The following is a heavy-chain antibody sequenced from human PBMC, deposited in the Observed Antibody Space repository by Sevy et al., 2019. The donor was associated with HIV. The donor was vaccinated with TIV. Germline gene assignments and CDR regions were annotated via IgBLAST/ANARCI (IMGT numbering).Heavy chain of an antibody. Sequence: GGSLRLSCAASGFTVSSNYMSWVRQAPGKGLEWVSVIYSGGSTYYADSVKGRFTISRDNSKNTLYLQMNSLRAEDTAVYYCARETSYNDYGDYAFDYWGQRTLVTVSS. D-gene: IGHD4-17*01. CDR3: ARETSYNDYGDYAFDY. V-gene: IGHV3-53*01. CDR2: IYSGGST. J-gene: IGHJ4*02. CDR1: GFTVSSNY.